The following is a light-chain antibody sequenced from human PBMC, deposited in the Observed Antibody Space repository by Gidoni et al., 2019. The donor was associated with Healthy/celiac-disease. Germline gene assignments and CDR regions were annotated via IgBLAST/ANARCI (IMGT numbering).Light chain of an antibody. J-gene: IGKJ1*01. CDR3: QPSGFLPWT. CDR2: KAS. Sequence: QKPGKAPKLLIYKASSLESGVPSRFSGSGSGTEFTLTISSLQPDDFATYYCQPSGFLPWTFGQGTKVEIK. V-gene: IGKV1-5*03.